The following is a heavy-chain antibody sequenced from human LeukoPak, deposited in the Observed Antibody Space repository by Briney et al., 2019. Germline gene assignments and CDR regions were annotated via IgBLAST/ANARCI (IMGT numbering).Heavy chain of an antibody. CDR2: INPNSGGT. CDR1: RYTFTGYY. CDR3: ARDGGMVRGVTDDY. Sequence: ASVKVSCKASRYTFTGYYMHWVRQAPGQGLEWMGWINPNSGGTNYAQKFQGRVTMTRDTSISTAYMELSRLRSDDTAVYYCARDGGMVRGVTDDYWGQGTLVTVSS. V-gene: IGHV1-2*02. D-gene: IGHD3-10*01. J-gene: IGHJ4*02.